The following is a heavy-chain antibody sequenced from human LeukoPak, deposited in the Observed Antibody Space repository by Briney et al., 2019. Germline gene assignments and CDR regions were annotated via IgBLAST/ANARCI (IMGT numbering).Heavy chain of an antibody. J-gene: IGHJ4*02. CDR3: AKGPWLDMTEYYFDY. CDR2: ISGSGGST. CDR1: GFTFSSYA. Sequence: GGSLRLSCAASGFTFSSYAMRWVRQAPGKGLEWVSAISGSGGSTYYADSVKGRFTISRDNSKNTLYLQMNSLRAEDTAVYYCAKGPWLDMTEYYFDYWGQGTLVTVSS. V-gene: IGHV3-23*01. D-gene: IGHD6-19*01.